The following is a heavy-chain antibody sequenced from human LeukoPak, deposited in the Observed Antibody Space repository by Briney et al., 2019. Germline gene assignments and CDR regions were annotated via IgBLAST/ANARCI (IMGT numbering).Heavy chain of an antibody. CDR2: IHYSGST. D-gene: IGHD5-12*01. J-gene: IGHJ6*03. V-gene: IGHV4-59*01. Sequence: SETLSLTCTVSGGSISSYYWSWIRQPPGKGLEWIGYIHYSGSTHCNPSLKSRVTISVDTSKNQVSLKLRSVTAADTAVYYCARTTEGYAGGPGYSYYYYMDVWGKGTTVTISS. CDR3: ARTTEGYAGGPGYSYYYYMDV. CDR1: GGSISSYY.